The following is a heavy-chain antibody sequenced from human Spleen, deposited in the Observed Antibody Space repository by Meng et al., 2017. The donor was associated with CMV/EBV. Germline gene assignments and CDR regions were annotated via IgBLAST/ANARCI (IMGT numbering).Heavy chain of an antibody. D-gene: IGHD3-22*01. CDR1: FSRYW. CDR3: AKDESFNDISGYIYYFNY. V-gene: IGHV3-23*01. J-gene: IGHJ4*02. Sequence: FSRYWMHWVRQAPGKGLEWVSGIRGNGNITYYADFAKGRFTISKDNSKNTLYLQVDGLRAEDTAVYYCAKDESFNDISGYIYYFNYWGQGTLVTVSS. CDR2: IRGNGNIT.